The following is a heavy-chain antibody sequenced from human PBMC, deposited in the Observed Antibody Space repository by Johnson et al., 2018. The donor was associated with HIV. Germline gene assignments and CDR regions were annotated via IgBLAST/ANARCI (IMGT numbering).Heavy chain of an antibody. J-gene: IGHJ3*02. D-gene: IGHD3-16*01. CDR2: IKQDGSEK. V-gene: IGHV3-7*05. Sequence: EVQLVESGGGLVQPGGSLRLSCAASGFTLSSYWMSWVRPAPGKGLEWVANIKQDGSEKYYVDSVKGRFSISRDNAKNTLYLQMNSLRAEDTAVYYCANGGGGAFDIWGQGTMVTVSS. CDR1: GFTLSSYW. CDR3: ANGGGGAFDI.